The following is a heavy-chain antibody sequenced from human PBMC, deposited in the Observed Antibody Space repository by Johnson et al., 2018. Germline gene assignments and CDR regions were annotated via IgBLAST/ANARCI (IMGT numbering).Heavy chain of an antibody. J-gene: IGHJ1*01. V-gene: IGHV3-13*01. CDR2: IGTAGDT. Sequence: EVQLVETGGGLVQPGGSLRPSCAASGFTFSSYDMYWVRQATGKGLEWVSAIGTAGDTYYPGSVKGRFTSSRENAKNSLYLQMNSLRAGDTAVYYCATPISAGAEYFQHWGQGTLVTVSS. D-gene: IGHD3-3*01. CDR1: GFTFSSYD. CDR3: ATPISAGAEYFQH.